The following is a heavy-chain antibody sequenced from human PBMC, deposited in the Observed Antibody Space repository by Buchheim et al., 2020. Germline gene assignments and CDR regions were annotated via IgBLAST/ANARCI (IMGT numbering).Heavy chain of an antibody. CDR2: IYYSGST. V-gene: IGHV4-59*01. CDR1: GGSISSYY. D-gene: IGHD5-18*01. CDR3: ARDLGYSYANWFDP. J-gene: IGHJ5*02. Sequence: QVQLQESGPGLVKPSETLSLTCTVSGGSISSYYWSWIRQPPGKGLEWIGYIYYSGSTNHNPSLKSRVTISVDTSKNQFSLKLSSVTAADTAVYYCARDLGYSYANWFDPWGQGTL.